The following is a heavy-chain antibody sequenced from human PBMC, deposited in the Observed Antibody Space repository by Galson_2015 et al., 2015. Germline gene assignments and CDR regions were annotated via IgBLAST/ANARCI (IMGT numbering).Heavy chain of an antibody. V-gene: IGHV3-30-3*01. J-gene: IGHJ6*03. CDR3: ARERVLLWFGGDFRYMDV. CDR1: GFTFSSYA. D-gene: IGHD3-10*01. Sequence: SLRLSCAASGFTFSSYAMHWVRQAPGKGLEWVAVISYDGSNKYYADSVKGRFTISRDNSKNTLYLQMNSLRAEDTAVYYCARERVLLWFGGDFRYMDVWGKGTTVTVSS. CDR2: ISYDGSNK.